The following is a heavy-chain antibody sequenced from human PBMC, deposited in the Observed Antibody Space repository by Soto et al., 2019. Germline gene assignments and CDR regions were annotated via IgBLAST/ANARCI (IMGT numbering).Heavy chain of an antibody. CDR2: ISWNSGSI. D-gene: IGHD6-6*01. CDR1: GFTFDDYA. J-gene: IGHJ6*02. Sequence: EVQLVESGGGLVQPGRSLRLSCAASGFTFDDYAMHWVRQAPGKGLEWVSGISWNSGSIGYADSVKGRFTISRDNPKNSLYLQMKSLRPEDTALYYWAKDMWGKQLARYYGMDVWGQGNTVTVSS. V-gene: IGHV3-9*01. CDR3: AKDMWGKQLARYYGMDV.